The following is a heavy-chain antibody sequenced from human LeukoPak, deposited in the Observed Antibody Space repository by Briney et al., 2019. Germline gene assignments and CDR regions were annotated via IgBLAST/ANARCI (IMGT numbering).Heavy chain of an antibody. Sequence: GGSLRLSCEASGFIFDDYAMHWVRQAPGKGLEWVSGISWNDDIIAYADSVKGRFTISRDNSKNTLYLQMNSLRAEDTAVYYCARDIAAALDYWGQGTLVTVSS. CDR2: ISWNDDII. J-gene: IGHJ4*02. V-gene: IGHV3-9*01. CDR3: ARDIAAALDY. CDR1: GFIFDDYA. D-gene: IGHD6-13*01.